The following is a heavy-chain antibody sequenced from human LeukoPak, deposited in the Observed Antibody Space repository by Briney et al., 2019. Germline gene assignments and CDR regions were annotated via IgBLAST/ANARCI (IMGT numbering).Heavy chain of an antibody. D-gene: IGHD1-26*01. CDR1: KGAVKNYY. V-gene: IGHV4-59*02. CDR3: ATLVYSGSRYHFDT. J-gene: IGHJ4*02. Sequence: PSETLSLTCSVSKGAVKNYYWTWIRQPPGQGLEWIGNFLYSGTTTYRASLDSRLIISVDNSKNTVSLRLFSVTAADTAVYYCATLVYSGSRYHFDTWGQGTLVTVSS. CDR2: FLYSGTT.